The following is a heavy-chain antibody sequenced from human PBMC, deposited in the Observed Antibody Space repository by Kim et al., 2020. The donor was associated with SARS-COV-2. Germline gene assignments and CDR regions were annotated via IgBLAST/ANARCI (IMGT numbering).Heavy chain of an antibody. Sequence: GGSLRLSCSASGFTFSSYAMHWVRQAPGKGLEYVSAISSNGGSTYYADSVKGRFTISRDNSKNTLYLQMSSLRAEDTAVYYCVKDRVHYYDSSGYYYEGASGTYFDYWGQGTLVTVSS. CDR1: GFTFSSYA. D-gene: IGHD3-22*01. CDR2: ISSNGGST. J-gene: IGHJ4*02. CDR3: VKDRVHYYDSSGYYYEGASGTYFDY. V-gene: IGHV3-64D*06.